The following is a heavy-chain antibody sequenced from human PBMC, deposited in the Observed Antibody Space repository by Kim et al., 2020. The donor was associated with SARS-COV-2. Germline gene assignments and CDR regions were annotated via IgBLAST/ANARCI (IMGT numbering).Heavy chain of an antibody. J-gene: IGHJ4*02. CDR3: AKDSTAYCGGDCYWSY. Sequence: GGSLRLSCAASGFTFSSYAMSWVRQAPGKGLEWVSAISGSGGSTYYADSVKGRFTISRDNSKNTLYLQMNSLRAEDTAVYYCAKDSTAYCGGDCYWSYWGQGTLVTVSS. CDR1: GFTFSSYA. V-gene: IGHV3-23*01. CDR2: ISGSGGST. D-gene: IGHD2-21*02.